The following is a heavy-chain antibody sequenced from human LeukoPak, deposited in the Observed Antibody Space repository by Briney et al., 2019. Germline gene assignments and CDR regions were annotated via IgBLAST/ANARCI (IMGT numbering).Heavy chain of an antibody. V-gene: IGHV1-69*13. J-gene: IGHJ4*02. CDR2: IIPIFGTA. Sequence: SVKVSCKASGGTFSSYAISWVRQAPGQGLEWMGGIIPIFGTANYAQKLQGRVTITADESTSTAYMEVSSLRSEDTAVYYCAIGGGIVVVTARFDYWGQGTLVTVSS. CDR3: AIGGGIVVVTARFDY. CDR1: GGTFSSYA. D-gene: IGHD2-21*02.